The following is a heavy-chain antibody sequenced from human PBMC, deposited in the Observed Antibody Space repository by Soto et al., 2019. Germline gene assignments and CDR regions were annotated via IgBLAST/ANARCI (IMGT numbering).Heavy chain of an antibody. J-gene: IGHJ3*01. CDR2: IYYSGST. CDR1: GDSISIYD. Sequence: PSDSTDLTCTSSGDSISIYDGSWIRQPPGKGLEWIGYIYYSGSTNYNPSLKSRVTISVDTSKNQFSLKLSSVTAADTAVYYCARFRRRGLYPVRSSRYAFDFWVQGTMVTVSS. D-gene: IGHD2-2*02. CDR3: ARFRRRGLYPVRSSRYAFDF. V-gene: IGHV4-59*07.